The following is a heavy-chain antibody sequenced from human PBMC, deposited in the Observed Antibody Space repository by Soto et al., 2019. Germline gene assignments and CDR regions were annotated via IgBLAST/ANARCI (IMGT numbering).Heavy chain of an antibody. J-gene: IGHJ4*02. Sequence: NYYADSVKGRFTISRDNSKNTPYLQMNTLRAEDTAVYYCVGGLYYADYRGQGTLVIVSP. D-gene: IGHD3-16*01. CDR2: N. V-gene: IGHV3-33*01. CDR3: VGGLYYADY.